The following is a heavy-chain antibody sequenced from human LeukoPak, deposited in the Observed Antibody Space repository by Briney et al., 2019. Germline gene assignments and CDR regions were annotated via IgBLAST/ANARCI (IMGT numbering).Heavy chain of an antibody. V-gene: IGHV4-34*01. D-gene: IGHD3-22*01. CDR1: GGSFSGYY. Sequence: PSETLSLTCAVYGGSFSGYYWSWIRQPPGKGLEWIGEINHSGSTNYNPSLKSRVTISVDTSKNQFSLKLSSVTAAGTAVYYCARFPRYDSSGYYYVGFDYWGQGTLVTVSS. CDR3: ARFPRYDSSGYYYVGFDY. CDR2: INHSGST. J-gene: IGHJ4*02.